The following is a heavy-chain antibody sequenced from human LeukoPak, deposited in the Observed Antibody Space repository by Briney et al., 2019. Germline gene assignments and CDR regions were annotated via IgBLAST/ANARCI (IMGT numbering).Heavy chain of an antibody. J-gene: IGHJ4*02. D-gene: IGHD3-22*01. CDR3: ARGIVTKDYYFDY. Sequence: PGGSLRLSCAASGFTFSSYSMNWVRQAPGKGLEWVSYISSSSSTIYYADSVKGRFTISRDNAKNSLYLQMNSLRAEDTAVYYCARGIVTKDYYFDYWGQGTLVTVSS. CDR2: ISSSSSTI. V-gene: IGHV3-48*01. CDR1: GFTFSSYS.